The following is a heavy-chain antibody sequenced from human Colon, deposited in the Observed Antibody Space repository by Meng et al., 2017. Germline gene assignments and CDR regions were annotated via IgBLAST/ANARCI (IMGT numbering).Heavy chain of an antibody. V-gene: IGHV1-18*01. CDR1: GYTFTSYG. J-gene: IGHJ4*02. CDR3: ARDGLSFTMVRGGKY. Sequence: QVQLGQSGTEVKKPGPSVKVSCKSSGYTFTSYGTSWGRQAPGQGLEWMGWISTYNGNTNYAQKFQGRVTMTTDTSTSTAYMELRSLRSDDTAVYYCARDGLSFTMVRGGKYWGQGTLVTVSS. D-gene: IGHD3-10*01. CDR2: ISTYNGNT.